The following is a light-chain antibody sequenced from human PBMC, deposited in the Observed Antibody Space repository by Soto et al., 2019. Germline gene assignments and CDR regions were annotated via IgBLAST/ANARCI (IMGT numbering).Light chain of an antibody. J-gene: IGLJ1*01. CDR1: TGAVTIAYY. Sequence: QAVVTQEPSLTVSPGGTVTLTCASSTGAVTIAYYPNWCQQKPGQAPRPLIYSTSNKHSWTPARFSGSPLGGKAALTLSGVQPEDEADYYCLLYYGAAQSFVFGTGTKLTVL. CDR2: STS. V-gene: IGLV7-43*01. CDR3: LLYYGAAQSFV.